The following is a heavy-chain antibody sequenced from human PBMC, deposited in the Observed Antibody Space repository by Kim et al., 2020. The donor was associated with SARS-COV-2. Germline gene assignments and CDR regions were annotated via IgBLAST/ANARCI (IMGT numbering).Heavy chain of an antibody. V-gene: IGHV5-51*01. D-gene: IGHD6-19*01. CDR3: ASGQWLYAFDI. CDR2: P. J-gene: IGHJ3*02. Sequence: PRYSPSIQGQVTTSANNSISTAYLQWSSLEASDTAMYYCASGQWLYAFDIWGQGTMVTVSS.